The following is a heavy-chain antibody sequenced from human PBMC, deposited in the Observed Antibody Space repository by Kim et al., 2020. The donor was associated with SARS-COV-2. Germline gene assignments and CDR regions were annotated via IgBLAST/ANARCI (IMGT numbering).Heavy chain of an antibody. V-gene: IGHV3-33*01. CDR2: SQM. Sequence: SQMYHADSVKGRFTISRDNSENTLFLQLNSRRAEDTAVYYCARDLLGSIDYWGQGTLVTVSS. CDR3: ARDLLGSIDY. D-gene: IGHD1-1*01. J-gene: IGHJ4*02.